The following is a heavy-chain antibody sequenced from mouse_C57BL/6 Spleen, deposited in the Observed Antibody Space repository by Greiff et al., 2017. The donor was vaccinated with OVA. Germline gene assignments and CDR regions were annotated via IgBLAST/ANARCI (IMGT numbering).Heavy chain of an antibody. V-gene: IGHV5-9-1*02. D-gene: IGHD2-4*01. CDR1: GFTFSSYA. CDR3: TREGLRSRYFDV. J-gene: IGHJ1*03. CDR2: ISSGGDYT. Sequence: DVHLVESGEGLVKPGGSLKLSCAASGFTFSSYAMSWVRQTPEKRLEWVAYISSGGDYTYYAATVQGRFTISRDNARNTLYLQMSRLKSEDTAMYYCTREGLRSRYFDVWGTGTTVTVSS.